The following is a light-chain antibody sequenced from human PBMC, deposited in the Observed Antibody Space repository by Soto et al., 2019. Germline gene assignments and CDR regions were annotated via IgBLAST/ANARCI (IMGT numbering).Light chain of an antibody. CDR1: QSVSSSS. V-gene: IGKV3-20*01. J-gene: IGKJ5*01. CDR2: GAS. CDR3: QQYGSSLPIT. Sequence: EIVLTQSPGTLSLSPEERATLSCRASQSVSSSSLAWYQQKPGQAPRLLIYGASSRATGIPDRFSGSGSGTDFTLTISRLEPEDFAVFFCQQYGSSLPITFGQGTRLEIK.